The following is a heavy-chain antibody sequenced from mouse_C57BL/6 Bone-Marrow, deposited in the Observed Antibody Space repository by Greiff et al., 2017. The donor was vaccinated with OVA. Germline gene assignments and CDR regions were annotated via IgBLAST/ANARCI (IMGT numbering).Heavy chain of an antibody. D-gene: IGHD2-3*01. J-gene: IGHJ4*01. CDR1: GYTFTDYY. CDR3: ARGIYDGYYVGAMDY. Sequence: VQLVESGAELVRPGASVKLSCKASGYTFTDYYINWVKQRPGQGLEWIARIYPGSGNTYYNEKFKGKATLTAEKSSSTASMPLSSLTSEDSAVYFCARGIYDGYYVGAMDYWGQGTSVTVSS. CDR2: IYPGSGNT. V-gene: IGHV1-76*01.